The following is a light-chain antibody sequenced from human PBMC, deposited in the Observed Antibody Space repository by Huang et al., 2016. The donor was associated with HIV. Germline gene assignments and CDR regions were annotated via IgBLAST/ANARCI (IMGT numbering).Light chain of an antibody. J-gene: IGKJ4*01. Sequence: DIQMTQSPSTLSASIGDRVTITCRASQSLSSWLAWYQQKPGKAPKLLLYQASSLESGVPSRFSGSGAGTEFTLTISNLQPDDFATYYCQQYNTYALTIGGGTKVEIK. CDR2: QAS. CDR1: QSLSSW. CDR3: QQYNTYALT. V-gene: IGKV1-5*03.